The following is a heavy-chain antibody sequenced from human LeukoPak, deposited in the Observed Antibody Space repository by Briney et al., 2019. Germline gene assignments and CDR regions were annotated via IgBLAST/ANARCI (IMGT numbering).Heavy chain of an antibody. V-gene: IGHV3-23*01. J-gene: IGHJ3*02. CDR3: AKRFDSSGWYAAFDI. CDR1: GFTFSTYA. Sequence: GGSLRLSCAASGFTFSTYAMTWVRQAPGKGLEWVSVISYGGDSTYYADSVKGRFTISRDNSKNTLYLQMNSLRAEDTAVYYCAKRFDSSGWYAAFDIWGQGTMVTVSS. CDR2: ISYGGDST. D-gene: IGHD6-19*01.